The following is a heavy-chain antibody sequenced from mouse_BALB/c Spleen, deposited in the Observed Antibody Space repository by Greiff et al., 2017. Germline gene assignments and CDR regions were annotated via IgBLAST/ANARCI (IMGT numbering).Heavy chain of an antibody. CDR3: ARRDYGDFAY. V-gene: IGHV5-12-1*01. D-gene: IGHD2-4*01. CDR2: ISSGGGST. J-gene: IGHJ3*01. Sequence: EVNVVESGGGLVKPGGSLKLSCAASGFAFSSYDMSWVRQTPEKRLEWVAYISSGGGSTYYPDTVKGRFTISRDNAKNTLYLQMSSLKSEDTAMYYCARRDYGDFAYWGQGTLVTVSA. CDR1: GFAFSSYD.